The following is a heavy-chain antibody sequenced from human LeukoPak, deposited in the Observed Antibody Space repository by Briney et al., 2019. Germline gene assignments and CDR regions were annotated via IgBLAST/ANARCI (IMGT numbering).Heavy chain of an antibody. CDR2: ISGSGGST. CDR3: AKDGQVGYCSGGSCYQIDY. CDR1: GFTVSSNY. D-gene: IGHD2-15*01. Sequence: PGGSLRLSCAASGFTVSSNYMSWVRQAPGKGLEWVSAISGSGGSTFYADSVKGRFTISRDNSKNTLYLQMSSLRAEDTAVYYCAKDGQVGYCSGGSCYQIDYWGQGTLVTVSS. J-gene: IGHJ4*02. V-gene: IGHV3-23*01.